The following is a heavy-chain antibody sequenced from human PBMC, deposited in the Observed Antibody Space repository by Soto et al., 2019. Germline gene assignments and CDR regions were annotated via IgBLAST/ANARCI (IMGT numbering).Heavy chain of an antibody. V-gene: IGHV1-3*01. CDR3: AREYCSGGSCSYYYGMDV. D-gene: IGHD2-15*01. J-gene: IGHJ6*02. CDR1: GYTFTSYA. Sequence: GASVKVSCNASGYTFTSYAMHLVRQAPGQRLEWMGWINAGNGNTKYSQKFQGRVTITRDTSASTAYMELSSLRSEDTAVYYCAREYCSGGSCSYYYGMDVWGQGTTVTVSS. CDR2: INAGNGNT.